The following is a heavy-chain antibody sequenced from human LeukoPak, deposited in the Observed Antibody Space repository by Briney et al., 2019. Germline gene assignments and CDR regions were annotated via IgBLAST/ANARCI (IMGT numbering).Heavy chain of an antibody. CDR1: GGSISSYY. J-gene: IGHJ3*02. V-gene: IGHV4-59*01. CDR3: ASATTGDAFDI. Sequence: PSETLSLTCTVSGGSISSYYWSWIRQPPGKGLEWIGYIYYSGSTNYNPSLKSRVTISVDTSKNQFSLKLSSVTAADTAVYYCASATTGDAFDIWGQGTMVTVSS. D-gene: IGHD1-1*01. CDR2: IYYSGST.